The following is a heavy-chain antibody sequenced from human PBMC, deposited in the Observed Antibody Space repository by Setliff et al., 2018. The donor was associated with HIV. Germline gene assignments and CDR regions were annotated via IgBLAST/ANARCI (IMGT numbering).Heavy chain of an antibody. J-gene: IGHJ4*02. D-gene: IGHD3-22*01. CDR1: GGSLSGYY. V-gene: IGHV4-34*01. CDR3: ASGEPYYYDSTGYSGNYFDY. CDR2: INHSGST. Sequence: PSETLSLTCAVYGGSLSGYYWTWIRQPPGKGLEWIGEINHSGSTNYNPSLKSRVTISVDTSKNQFSLKLRSVTVADTAVYYCASGEPYYYDSTGYSGNYFDYWGQGTLVTVSS.